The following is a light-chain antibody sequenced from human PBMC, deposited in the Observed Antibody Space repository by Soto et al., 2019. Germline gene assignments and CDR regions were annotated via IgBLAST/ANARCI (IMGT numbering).Light chain of an antibody. CDR2: GAF. CDR1: QSITSY. Sequence: EIVLTQSPAYLSLTPGERVTLSCRASQSITSYLAWYPKKHGQTPRLXIHGAFTRDTGIPARFSGRGAWTECTRTISSLQSEDVEVFYCQQYNQWTITFGQGTRLEIK. V-gene: IGKV3D-15*01. J-gene: IGKJ5*01. CDR3: QQYNQWTIT.